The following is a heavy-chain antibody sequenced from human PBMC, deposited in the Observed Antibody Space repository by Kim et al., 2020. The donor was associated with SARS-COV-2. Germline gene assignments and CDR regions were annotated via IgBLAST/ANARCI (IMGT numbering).Heavy chain of an antibody. Sequence: VEGRFTIARDNAKTTLYLQMNSLRAEDTAVYYCARAPSQYQLPGYWYFDLWGRGTLVTVSS. CDR3: ARAPSQYQLPGYWYFDL. D-gene: IGHD2-2*01. J-gene: IGHJ2*01. V-gene: IGHV3-74*01.